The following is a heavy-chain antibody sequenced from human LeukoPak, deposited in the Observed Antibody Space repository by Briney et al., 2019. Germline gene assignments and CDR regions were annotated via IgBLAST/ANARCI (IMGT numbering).Heavy chain of an antibody. V-gene: IGHV1-8*01. J-gene: IGHJ3*02. D-gene: IGHD6-19*01. CDR1: GYTFTSYD. CDR3: ARRMNSSGCCRDAFDI. Sequence: ASVKVSCKASGYTFTSYDVNWVRQATGQGLEWMGWMNPNSGNTGYAQKFQGRVTITRNTSISTAYMQLSSLRSEDTAVYYCARRMNSSGCCRDAFDIWGQGTMVTVSS. CDR2: MNPNSGNT.